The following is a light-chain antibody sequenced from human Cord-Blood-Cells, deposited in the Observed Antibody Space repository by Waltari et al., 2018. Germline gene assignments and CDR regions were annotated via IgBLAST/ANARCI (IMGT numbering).Light chain of an antibody. CDR3: QQYYSTPLT. V-gene: IGKV4-1*01. CDR2: WAS. CDR1: QSVLYSSNNKNY. Sequence: NCKSSQSVLYSSNNKNYLAWYQQKPGQPPKLLIYWASTRESGVPDRFSGSGSGTDFTLTISSLQAEDVAVYYCQQYYSTPLTFGPGTKVDIK. J-gene: IGKJ3*01.